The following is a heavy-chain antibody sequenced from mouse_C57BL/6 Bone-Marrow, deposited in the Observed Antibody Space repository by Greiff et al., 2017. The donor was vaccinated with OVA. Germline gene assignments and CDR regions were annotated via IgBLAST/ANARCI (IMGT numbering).Heavy chain of an antibody. J-gene: IGHJ4*01. CDR2: ISDGGSYT. D-gene: IGHD1-1*01. Sequence: EVKLMESGGGLVKPGGSLKLSCAASGFTFSSYAMSWVRQTPEKRLEWVATISDGGSYTYYPDNVKGRFTISRDNAKNNLYLQMSHLKSEDTAMYYCARSRDITTVVAAYYAMDYWGQGTSVTVSS. CDR3: ARSRDITTVVAAYYAMDY. V-gene: IGHV5-4*03. CDR1: GFTFSSYA.